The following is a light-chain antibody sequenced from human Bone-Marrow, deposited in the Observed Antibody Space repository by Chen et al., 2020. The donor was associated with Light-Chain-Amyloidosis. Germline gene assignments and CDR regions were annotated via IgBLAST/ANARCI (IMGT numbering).Light chain of an antibody. CDR3: QSTDSTATYGV. CDR2: KDN. J-gene: IGLJ3*02. Sequence: SYELTQPPSVSVSPGQTARITCSGDALAKQYVYWFQQKPGQAPVLVMYKDNERPSAIPERFSGSSSGTTVTLTISRVQTEDEADYYCQSTDSTATYGVFGGGTQLTVL. CDR1: ALAKQY. V-gene: IGLV3-25*03.